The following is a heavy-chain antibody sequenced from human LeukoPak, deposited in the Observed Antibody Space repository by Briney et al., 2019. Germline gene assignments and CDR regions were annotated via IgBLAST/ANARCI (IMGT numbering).Heavy chain of an antibody. CDR3: ARAYSSGWYNDFDP. J-gene: IGHJ5*02. CDR2: TSYSEST. CDR1: GGAISGSPYY. Sequence: SETLSLTCTVSGGAISGSPYYWGWIRQPPGKGLEWIGSTSYSESTYYNPSLKSRVTISVDTSKNQFSLKLTSVTAADTAVYYCARAYSSGWYNDFDPWGQGTLVIVSS. V-gene: IGHV4-39*01. D-gene: IGHD6-19*01.